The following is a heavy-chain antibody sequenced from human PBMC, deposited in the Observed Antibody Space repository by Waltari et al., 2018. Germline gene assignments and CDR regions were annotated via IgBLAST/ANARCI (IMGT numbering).Heavy chain of an antibody. CDR3: ARDPATVRSYYFDY. CDR2: ISYDGSKK. CDR1: GFTFSSYA. Sequence: QVQLVESGGGVVQPGRSLRLSCAASGFTFSSYAMHWVRQAPGKGLEWVAVISYDGSKKYYADSVKGRFTISRDNSKNTLYLQMNSLRAEDTAVYYCARDPATVRSYYFDYWGQGTLVTVSS. V-gene: IGHV3-30*01. D-gene: IGHD4-4*01. J-gene: IGHJ4*02.